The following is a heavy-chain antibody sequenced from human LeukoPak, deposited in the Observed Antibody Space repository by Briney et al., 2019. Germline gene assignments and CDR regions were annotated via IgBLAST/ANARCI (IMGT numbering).Heavy chain of an antibody. D-gene: IGHD6-13*01. Sequence: SQTLSLTCTVSGGSISSGSYYWSWIRQPAGKGLEWIGRTYTSGSTNYNPSLKSRVTISVDTSKNQFSLKLSSVTAADTAVYYCASSGPYSSSWYNYYYGMDVWGQGTTVTVSS. CDR2: TYTSGST. J-gene: IGHJ6*02. V-gene: IGHV4-61*02. CDR1: GGSISSGSYY. CDR3: ASSGPYSSSWYNYYYGMDV.